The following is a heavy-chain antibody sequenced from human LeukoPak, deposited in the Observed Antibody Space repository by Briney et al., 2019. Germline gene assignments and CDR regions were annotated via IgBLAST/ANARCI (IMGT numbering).Heavy chain of an antibody. D-gene: IGHD3-22*01. V-gene: IGHV4-31*03. Sequence: SQTLSLTCTVSGGSISSGGYYWSWIRQHPGEGLEWIGYIYYSGSTYYNPSLKSRVTISVDTSKNQFSLKLSSVTAADTAVYYCAGSSGPPFDYWGQGTLVTVSS. J-gene: IGHJ4*02. CDR2: IYYSGST. CDR3: AGSSGPPFDY. CDR1: GGSISSGGYY.